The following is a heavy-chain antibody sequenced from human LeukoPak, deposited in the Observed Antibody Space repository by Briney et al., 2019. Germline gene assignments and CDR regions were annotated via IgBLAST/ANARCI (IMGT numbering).Heavy chain of an antibody. V-gene: IGHV3-23*01. D-gene: IGHD4-17*01. Sequence: GGSLRLSCAASGFTFNSYAMSWVRQAPGKGLEWVSAISGSGSATYYADSVKGRFTISRDNSKNTLYLQMNSLRAEDTAVYYCAKDQYGEAFDIWGPGTMVTVSS. CDR2: ISGSGSAT. CDR1: GFTFNSYA. CDR3: AKDQYGEAFDI. J-gene: IGHJ3*02.